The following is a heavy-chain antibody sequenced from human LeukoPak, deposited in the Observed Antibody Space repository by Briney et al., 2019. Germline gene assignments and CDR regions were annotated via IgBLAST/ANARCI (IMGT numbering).Heavy chain of an antibody. V-gene: IGHV4-34*01. D-gene: IGHD2-2*01. CDR2: INHSGST. CDR3: ARGRFDCSSTSCYMYYFDY. Sequence: PETLSLTCAVYGGSFSGYYWSWIRQPPGKGLEWIGEINHSGSTNYNPSLKSRVTISVDTSKNQFSLKLSSVTAADTAVYYCARGRFDCSSTSCYMYYFDYWGQGTLVTVSS. J-gene: IGHJ4*02. CDR1: GGSFSGYY.